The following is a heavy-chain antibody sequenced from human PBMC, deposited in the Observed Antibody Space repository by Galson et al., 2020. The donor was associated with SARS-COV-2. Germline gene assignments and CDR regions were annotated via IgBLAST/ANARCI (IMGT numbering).Heavy chain of an antibody. J-gene: IGHJ4*02. CDR1: GGSVSSGSYY. Sequence: SETLSLTWTVSGGSVSSGSYYWSWIRQPPGKGLEWIGEITQSGSVNYNPSLKSRVTISADTSKNQFSLELRSVTAADTAVYYCARGLFQTTMVIVVFTSGSFYFDSWGQGTLVSVSS. CDR2: ITQSGSV. CDR3: ARGLFQTTMVIVVFTSGSFYFDS. V-gene: IGHV4-61*01. D-gene: IGHD3-22*01.